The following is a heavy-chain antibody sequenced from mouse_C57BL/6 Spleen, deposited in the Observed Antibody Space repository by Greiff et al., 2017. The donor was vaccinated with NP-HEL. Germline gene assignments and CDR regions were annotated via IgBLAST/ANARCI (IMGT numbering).Heavy chain of an antibody. CDR1: GYTFTSYW. D-gene: IGHD2-4*01. CDR3: ARGRLRRDFDY. Sequence: QVQLQQSGAELVKPGASVKLSCKASGYTFTSYWMQWVKQRPGQGLEWIGEIDPSDSYTNYNQKFKGKATLTVDTSSSTAYMQLSSLTSEDSAVYYCARGRLRRDFDYWGQGTTLTVSS. J-gene: IGHJ2*01. V-gene: IGHV1-50*01. CDR2: IDPSDSYT.